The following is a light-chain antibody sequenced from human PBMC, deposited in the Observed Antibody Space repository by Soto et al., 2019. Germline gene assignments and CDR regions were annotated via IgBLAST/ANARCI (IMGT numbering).Light chain of an antibody. CDR3: QQYDNLPLT. Sequence: DIQMTQSPSSLSASVGDRITITCQASQDISNYLNWYQQKPGKAPKLLIYDASNLETGVPSRFSGSGSGTYFTFSISSLQPEDIATYYCQQYDNLPLTFGGGT. CDR2: DAS. CDR1: QDISNY. V-gene: IGKV1-33*01. J-gene: IGKJ4*01.